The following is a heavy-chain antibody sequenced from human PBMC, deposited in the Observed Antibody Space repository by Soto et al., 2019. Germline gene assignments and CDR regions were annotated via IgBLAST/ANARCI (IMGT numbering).Heavy chain of an antibody. CDR1: GFTFSSYA. CDR3: ARTMYPKAQNSYQLSSNWFDP. V-gene: IGHV3-23*01. D-gene: IGHD2-2*01. Sequence: GGSLRLSCAASGFTFSSYAMSWVRQAPGKGLEWVSAISGSGGSTYYADSVKGRFTISRDNSKNTLYLQMNSLRAADTAVYYCARTMYPKAQNSYQLSSNWFDPWGQGTLVTVSS. CDR2: ISGSGGST. J-gene: IGHJ5*02.